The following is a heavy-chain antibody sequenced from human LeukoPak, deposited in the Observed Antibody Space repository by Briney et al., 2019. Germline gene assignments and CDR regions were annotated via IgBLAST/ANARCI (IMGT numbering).Heavy chain of an antibody. V-gene: IGHV4-39*07. Sequence: SETLSLTCTVSGGSISSSSYYWGWIRQPPGKGLEWIGTIYYSGSTYYNPSLKSRVTISVDTSKNRFSLKLSSVTAADTAVYYCARVPTITFFDYWGQGTLVTVSS. J-gene: IGHJ4*02. CDR2: IYYSGST. CDR1: GGSISSSSYY. CDR3: ARVPTITFFDY. D-gene: IGHD3-10*01.